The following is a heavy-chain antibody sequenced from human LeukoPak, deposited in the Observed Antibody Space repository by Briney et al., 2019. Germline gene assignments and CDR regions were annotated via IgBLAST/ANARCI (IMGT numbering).Heavy chain of an antibody. V-gene: IGHV4-34*01. CDR2: INHSGST. CDR3: ARYVRYDFWSGYLNWFDP. CDR1: GGPFSGYY. J-gene: IGHJ5*02. D-gene: IGHD3-3*01. Sequence: PSETLSLTCAVYGGPFSGYYWSWIRQPPGKGLEWIGEINHSGSTNYNPSLKSRVTISVDTSKNQFSLKLSSVTAADTAVYYCARYVRYDFWSGYLNWFDPWGQGTLVTVSS.